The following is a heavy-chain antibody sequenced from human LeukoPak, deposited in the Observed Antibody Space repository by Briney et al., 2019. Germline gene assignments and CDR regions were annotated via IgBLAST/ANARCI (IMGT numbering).Heavy chain of an antibody. CDR3: AKDRWYYYDSSGDPGMDV. Sequence: PGGSLRLSCAASGFNLNNYWMSWLRQAPGKGLEWVSAISGSGGSTYYADSVKGRFTISRDNSKNTLYLQMNSLRAEDTAVYYCAKDRWYYYDSSGDPGMDVWGQGTTVTVSS. CDR2: ISGSGGST. J-gene: IGHJ6*02. CDR1: GFNLNNYW. V-gene: IGHV3-23*01. D-gene: IGHD3-22*01.